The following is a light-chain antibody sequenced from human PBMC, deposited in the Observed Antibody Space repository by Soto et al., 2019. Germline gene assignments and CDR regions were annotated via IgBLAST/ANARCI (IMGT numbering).Light chain of an antibody. Sequence: QLVLTQPASVSGSPGQSITISCTGTSSDIGAYKYVSWYQQHPGKAPKLMIFEVSNRPSGVSDRFSGSKSDNTASLTISGLQTEDEADYYCTSYTTSTTVVFGGGAKLTVL. J-gene: IGLJ2*01. CDR2: EVS. CDR1: SSDIGAYKY. V-gene: IGLV2-14*01. CDR3: TSYTTSTTVV.